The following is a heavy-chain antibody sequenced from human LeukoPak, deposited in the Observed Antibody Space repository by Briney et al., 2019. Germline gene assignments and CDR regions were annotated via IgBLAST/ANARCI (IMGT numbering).Heavy chain of an antibody. Sequence: SETLSLTCTVSGGSISSGGYYWSWIRQHPGKGLEWIGYIYYSGSTYYNPSLKSRVTISVDTSKNQFSLKLSSVTAADTAVYYCAREGQAYCGGDCPTIDYWGQGTLVTVSS. V-gene: IGHV4-31*03. J-gene: IGHJ4*02. D-gene: IGHD2-21*02. CDR1: GGSISSGGYY. CDR2: IYYSGST. CDR3: AREGQAYCGGDCPTIDY.